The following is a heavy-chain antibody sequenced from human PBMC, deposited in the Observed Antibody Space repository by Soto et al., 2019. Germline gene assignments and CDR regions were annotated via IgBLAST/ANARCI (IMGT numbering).Heavy chain of an antibody. Sequence: PSETLSLTCTVSGGSISSYYWSWIRQPPGKGLEWIGYIYYSGSTNYNPSLKSRVTISVDTSKNQFSLKLSSVTAADTAVYYCARVGIVVVPAAMGYFDYWGQGTLVTVSS. CDR1: GGSISSYY. V-gene: IGHV4-59*01. J-gene: IGHJ4*02. D-gene: IGHD2-2*01. CDR2: IYYSGST. CDR3: ARVGIVVVPAAMGYFDY.